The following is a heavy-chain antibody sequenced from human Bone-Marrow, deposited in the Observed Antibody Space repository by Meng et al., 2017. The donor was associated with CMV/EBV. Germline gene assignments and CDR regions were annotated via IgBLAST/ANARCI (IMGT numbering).Heavy chain of an antibody. CDR3: ARVGTAMAHDY. D-gene: IGHD5-18*01. CDR1: GFTFSSYA. Sequence: QVQVVGAGGGVVQPGRSLRLSCAASGFTFSSYAMHWVRQAPGKGLEWVAVISYDGSNKYYADSVKGRFTISRDNSKNTLYLQMNSLRAEDTAVYYCARVGTAMAHDYWGQGTLVTVSS. CDR2: ISYDGSNK. J-gene: IGHJ4*02. V-gene: IGHV3-30-3*01.